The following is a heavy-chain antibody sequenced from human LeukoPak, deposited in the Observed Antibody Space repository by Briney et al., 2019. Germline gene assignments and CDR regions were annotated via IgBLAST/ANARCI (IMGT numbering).Heavy chain of an antibody. J-gene: IGHJ4*02. V-gene: IGHV3-48*01. D-gene: IGHD3-22*01. CDR2: ISSRSITI. CDR3: ARDAYYYDSSGYYLPAGADY. Sequence: GGSLRLSCAASGFTFSSYSMNWVRQAPGKGLEWVSYISSRSITIYYADSVKGRFTISRDNAKNSLYLQMNSLRAEDTAMYYCARDAYYYDSSGYYLPAGADYWGQGTLVTVSS. CDR1: GFTFSSYS.